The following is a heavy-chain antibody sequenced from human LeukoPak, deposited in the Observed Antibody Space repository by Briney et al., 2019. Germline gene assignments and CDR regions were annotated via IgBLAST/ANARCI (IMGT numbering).Heavy chain of an antibody. V-gene: IGHV4-59*01. D-gene: IGHD3-16*02. Sequence: SETLSRTPTVSGGSISSYFWIWIGQPPGKGLEWIGYIYYSGSTNYNPSLKSRVTISVDTDNHQFSLKPRSVSAADTAVYYCARAGGDDDVWRSYRRMWCALGGEGALVTVS. CDR1: GGSISSYF. CDR3: ARAGGDDDVWRSYRRMWCAL. CDR2: IYYSGST. J-gene: IGHJ4*02.